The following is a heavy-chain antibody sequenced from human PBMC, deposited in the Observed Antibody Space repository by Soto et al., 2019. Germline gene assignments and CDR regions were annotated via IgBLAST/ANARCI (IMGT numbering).Heavy chain of an antibody. Sequence: QVHLQESGPGLVTPSQTLSLTCTVSGGSISSGDSYWSWIRQPPGKGLEWIGYIYYSGSIFYNPSLESRVTISVDTSKNQCSLKLSSVTAADTAVYYCARDDCGTSRCSYYYGMDVWGQGTTVSVSS. V-gene: IGHV4-30-4*01. CDR1: GGSISSGDSY. CDR3: ARDDCGTSRCSYYYGMDV. CDR2: IYYSGSI. D-gene: IGHD2-21*01. J-gene: IGHJ6*02.